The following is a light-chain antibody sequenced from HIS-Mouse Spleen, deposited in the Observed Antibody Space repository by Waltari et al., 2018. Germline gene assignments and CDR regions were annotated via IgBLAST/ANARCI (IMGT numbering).Light chain of an antibody. CDR2: DVS. J-gene: IGLJ1*01. CDR3: CSYAGSYTGV. Sequence: QSALTQPRSVSGSPGQSVTISCPGTSSAVGGYNYVSWYQQHPGKAPKLMIYDVSKRPSGVPDRFSGSKSGNTASLTISGLQAEDEADYYCCSYAGSYTGVFGTGTKVTVL. CDR1: SSAVGGYNY. V-gene: IGLV2-11*01.